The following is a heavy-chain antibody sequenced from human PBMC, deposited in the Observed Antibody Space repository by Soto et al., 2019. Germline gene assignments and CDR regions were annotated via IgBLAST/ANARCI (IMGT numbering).Heavy chain of an antibody. J-gene: IGHJ4*02. CDR3: ARVGVGLAAPRVWPY. D-gene: IGHD6-13*01. CDR1: GYTFTSYG. Sequence: QVQLAQSGAEVKKPGASVKVSCKASGYTFTSYGISWVRQAPGQGLEWMAWINPYNGNTKYAEKFLGRVTVTTDTSTATAYMEVRSLTSDDTALFYCARVGVGLAAPRVWPYWGQGTPVTVSS. V-gene: IGHV1-18*01. CDR2: INPYNGNT.